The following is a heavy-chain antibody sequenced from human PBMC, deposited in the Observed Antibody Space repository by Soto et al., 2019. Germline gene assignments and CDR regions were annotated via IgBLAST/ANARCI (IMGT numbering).Heavy chain of an antibody. J-gene: IGHJ4*02. CDR3: ARHYGDYRGNFDY. D-gene: IGHD4-17*01. CDR2: IYSGGST. Sequence: GGSLRLSCAASGFTVSSNYMSWVRQAPGKGLEWVSVIYSGGSTYYADSVKGRFTISRHNSKNTLYLQMNSLRAEDTAVYYCARHYGDYRGNFDYWGQGTLVTVSS. CDR1: GFTVSSNY. V-gene: IGHV3-53*04.